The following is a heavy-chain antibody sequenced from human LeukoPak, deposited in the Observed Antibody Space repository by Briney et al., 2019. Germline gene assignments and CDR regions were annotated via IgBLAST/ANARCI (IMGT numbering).Heavy chain of an antibody. CDR2: INHSGST. D-gene: IGHD3-10*01. CDR1: GGSFSGYY. Sequence: PSETLSLTCAVYGGSFSGYYWSWIRQPPGKGLEWIGEINHSGSTNYNPSLKSRVTISVDTSKNQFSLKLSSVTAADTAVYYCRRAGAGGGDYFDYGGKEPLVPVPS. V-gene: IGHV4-34*01. CDR3: RRAGAGGGDYFDY. J-gene: IGHJ4*02.